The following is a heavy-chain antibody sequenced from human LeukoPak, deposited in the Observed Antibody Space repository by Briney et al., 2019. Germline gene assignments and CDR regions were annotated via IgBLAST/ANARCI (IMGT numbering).Heavy chain of an antibody. V-gene: IGHV4-59*11. J-gene: IGHJ3*02. D-gene: IGHD3-22*01. CDR2: IYNGGST. Sequence: SETLSLICTVSGHPIRRHYWICIPQPPGRALECIRYIYNGGSTNTNPSLKSRVTISADTTKSQFSLKLRSVTPADTAVYYCARIAYYDISGYHDAFYIWGRGTMVTVSS. CDR1: GHPIRRHY. CDR3: ARIAYYDISGYHDAFYI.